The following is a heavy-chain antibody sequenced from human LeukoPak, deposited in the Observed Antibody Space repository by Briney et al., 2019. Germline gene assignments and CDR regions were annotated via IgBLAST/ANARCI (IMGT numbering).Heavy chain of an antibody. V-gene: IGHV4-61*01. D-gene: IGHD5-12*01. CDR3: ARTVATFNWFDP. CDR1: GGSVSSGSYY. CDR2: IYYSGST. J-gene: IGHJ5*02. Sequence: SETLSLTCTVSGGSVSSGSYYWSWIRQPPGKGLEWIGYIYYSGSTNYNPSLKSRVTISVDRSKNQFSLKLSSVTAADTAVYYCARTVATFNWFDPWGQGTLVTVSS.